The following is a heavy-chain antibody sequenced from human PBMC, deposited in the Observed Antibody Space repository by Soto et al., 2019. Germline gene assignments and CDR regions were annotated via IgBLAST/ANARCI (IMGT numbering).Heavy chain of an antibody. D-gene: IGHD3-9*01. J-gene: IGHJ6*03. Sequence: PGGSLRLSCAASGFTFSDYCLNWVRQAPGKGLEWVSSLTGSSTYIYYADSVRGRFTISRDNARNSLFLQANSLRADDTAVYYCARGPPGTILTGFRPYHYYYMDVWGKGTTVTVSS. V-gene: IGHV3-21*01. CDR2: LTGSSTYI. CDR3: ARGPPGTILTGFRPYHYYYMDV. CDR1: GFTFSDYC.